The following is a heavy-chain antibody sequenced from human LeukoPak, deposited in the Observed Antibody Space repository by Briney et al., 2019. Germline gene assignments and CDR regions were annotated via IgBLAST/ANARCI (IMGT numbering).Heavy chain of an antibody. V-gene: IGHV3-23*01. Sequence: PGGSLRLSCAASGFTFSSYAMSWVRQAPGKGLEWVSSISAVGRTTYYADSVKGRFTISRDNSKNTLYLQMNSLRGEDSAIYYCGGAGPQGHYYFYMDVWGKGTTVTVSS. CDR3: GGAGPQGHYYFYMDV. D-gene: IGHD3-16*01. CDR2: ISAVGRTT. CDR1: GFTFSSYA. J-gene: IGHJ6*03.